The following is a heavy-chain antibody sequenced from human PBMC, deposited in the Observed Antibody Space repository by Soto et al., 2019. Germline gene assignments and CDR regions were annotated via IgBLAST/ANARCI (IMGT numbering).Heavy chain of an antibody. CDR3: ATDRGTYYYDSSGYYYFDY. CDR2: FDPEDGET. CDR1: GYTLTELS. V-gene: IGHV1-24*01. J-gene: IGHJ4*02. D-gene: IGHD3-22*01. Sequence: ASVKVSCKVSGYTLTELSMHWVRQAPGKGLEWMGGFDPEDGETIYAQKFQGRVTMTEDTSTDTAYMELSSLRSEDTAVYYFATDRGTYYYDSSGYYYFDYWGQGTLVTVSS.